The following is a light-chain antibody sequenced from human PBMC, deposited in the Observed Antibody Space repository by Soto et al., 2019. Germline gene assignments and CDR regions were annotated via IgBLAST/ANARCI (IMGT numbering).Light chain of an antibody. CDR2: GAS. V-gene: IGKV3-20*01. Sequence: IVLTQSPATLSLSPGERATLSGRASQSVSSNLAWYQQKPGQAPRLLIYGASNRATGIPDRFSGSGSGTDFTLTISRLEPEDFAVYYCQQYGSSPLTFGQGTKVE. J-gene: IGKJ1*01. CDR1: QSVSSN. CDR3: QQYGSSPLT.